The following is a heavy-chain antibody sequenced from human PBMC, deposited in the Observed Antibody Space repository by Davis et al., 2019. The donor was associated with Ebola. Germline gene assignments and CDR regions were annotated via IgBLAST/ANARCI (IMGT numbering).Heavy chain of an antibody. CDR1: GFNFRSYG. J-gene: IGHJ6*02. V-gene: IGHV3-30*18. CDR3: AKDPELAPDYSNSYYYGMDV. Sequence: GESLKISCAASGFNFRSYGMHWVRQAPGKGLEWVAVISYDGSNKYYADSVKGRFTISRDNSKNTLYLQMNSLRAEDTAVYYCAKDPELAPDYSNSYYYGMDVWGQGTTVTVSS. D-gene: IGHD4-11*01. CDR2: ISYDGSNK.